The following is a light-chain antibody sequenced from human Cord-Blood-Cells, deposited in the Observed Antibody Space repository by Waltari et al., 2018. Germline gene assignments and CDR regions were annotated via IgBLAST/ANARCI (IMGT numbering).Light chain of an antibody. CDR2: GAS. J-gene: IGKJ2*01. CDR3: QQYNNWLT. Sequence: VMTHSPATLSVSPGERATLSCRASQGVSSNLAWYQQNPGQAPRLLISGASTRATGIPARFSGIGSGTEVTLTISSLQSEDCAVYYCQQYNNWLTVGQGTKLEIK. V-gene: IGKV3-15*01. CDR1: QGVSSN.